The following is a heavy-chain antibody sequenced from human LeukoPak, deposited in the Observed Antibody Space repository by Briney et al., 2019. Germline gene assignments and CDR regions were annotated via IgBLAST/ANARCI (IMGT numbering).Heavy chain of an antibody. J-gene: IGHJ4*02. Sequence: PSETLSLTCTVSGGSISSSSYYWGWIRQPPGKGLEWIGSIYYSGSTYYNPSLKSRVTISVDTSKNQCSLKLSSVTAADTAVYYCARAGEMATIDYWGQGTLVTVSS. CDR3: ARAGEMATIDY. V-gene: IGHV4-39*07. CDR1: GGSISSSSYY. CDR2: IYYSGST. D-gene: IGHD5-24*01.